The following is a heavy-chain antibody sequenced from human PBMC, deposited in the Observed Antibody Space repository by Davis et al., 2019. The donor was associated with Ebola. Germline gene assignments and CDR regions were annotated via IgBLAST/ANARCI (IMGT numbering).Heavy chain of an antibody. D-gene: IGHD3-10*01. V-gene: IGHV3-48*02. J-gene: IGHJ4*02. Sequence: GESLKISCVASGFTFSRNSMNWVRQAPGQGLVWVSYISSSSTTIYYADSVKGRFTISRDNAKNALYLQMNSLRDEDTAVYYCARAGMVQGVITKWDGYWGQGTLVTVSS. CDR1: GFTFSRNS. CDR3: ARAGMVQGVITKWDGY. CDR2: ISSSSTTI.